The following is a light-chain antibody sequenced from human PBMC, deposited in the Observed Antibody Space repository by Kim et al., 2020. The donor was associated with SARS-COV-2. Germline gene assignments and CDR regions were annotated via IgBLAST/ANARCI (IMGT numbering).Light chain of an antibody. J-gene: IGLJ3*02. CDR1: SSNIGRNT. CDR2: RNN. V-gene: IGLV1-44*01. Sequence: GQRVTISCSGSSSNIGRNTVNWYQQLPGTAPKLLMYRNNQRPSGVPDRFSDSKSGTSASLAISGLQSEDEADYYCAAWDASLNGWVFGGGTQLTVL. CDR3: AAWDASLNGWV.